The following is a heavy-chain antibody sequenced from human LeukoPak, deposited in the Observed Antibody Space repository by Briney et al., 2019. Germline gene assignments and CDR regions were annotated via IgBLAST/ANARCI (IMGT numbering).Heavy chain of an antibody. D-gene: IGHD3-9*01. V-gene: IGHV1-69*01. CDR1: GGTFSSYA. CDR2: IIPIFGTA. CDR3: TIRYFDWLSLDY. Sequence: SVKASCKASGGTFSSYAISWVRQAPGQGLEWMGGIIPIFGTANYAQKFQGRVTITADESTSTAYMELSSLRSEDTAVYYCTIRYFDWLSLDYWGQGTLVTVSS. J-gene: IGHJ4*02.